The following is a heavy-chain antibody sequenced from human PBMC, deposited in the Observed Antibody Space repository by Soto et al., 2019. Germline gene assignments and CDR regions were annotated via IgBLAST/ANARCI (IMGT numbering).Heavy chain of an antibody. CDR3: VHRVGSLVAFDN. V-gene: IGHV2-5*01. CDR1: GFSLSSSGVG. CDR2: IYWNDDK. J-gene: IGHJ4*02. Sequence: QITLKESGPTLVRPTQTLTLTCDLSGFSLSSSGVGVGWIRQPPGKALEWLALIYWNDDKRYSTSLKSRLTITKDTSKRRVVLTITNMDPGATATYYRVHRVGSLVAFDNWGQGSLVTVSS. D-gene: IGHD5-12*01.